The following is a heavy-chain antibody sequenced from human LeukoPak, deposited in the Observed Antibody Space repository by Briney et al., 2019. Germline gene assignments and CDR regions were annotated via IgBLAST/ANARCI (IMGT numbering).Heavy chain of an antibody. Sequence: APVKVSCKASGYTFTSYDINWVRQPTGQGLEWMGWINPNSGNTGYAQKFQGRVTMTRNTSISTAYMELSSLRSEDTAVYYCARALPKCYYDSSGSDYWGQGTLVTVSS. CDR3: ARALPKCYYDSSGSDY. D-gene: IGHD3-22*01. J-gene: IGHJ4*02. V-gene: IGHV1-8*01. CDR2: INPNSGNT. CDR1: GYTFTSYD.